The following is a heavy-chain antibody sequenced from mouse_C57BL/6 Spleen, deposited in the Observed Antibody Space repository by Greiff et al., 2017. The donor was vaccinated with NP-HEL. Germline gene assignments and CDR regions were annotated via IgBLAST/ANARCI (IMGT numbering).Heavy chain of an antibody. V-gene: IGHV10-1*01. CDR2: IRSKSNNYAT. CDR3: VRPAYYSNYQDY. D-gene: IGHD2-5*01. J-gene: IGHJ4*01. CDR1: GFSFNTYA. Sequence: EVQRVESGGGLVQPKGSLKLSCAASGFSFNTYAMNWVRQAPGKGLEWVARIRSKSNNYATYYADSVKDRFTISRDDSESMLYLQMNNLKTEDTAMYYCVRPAYYSNYQDYWGQGTSVTVSS.